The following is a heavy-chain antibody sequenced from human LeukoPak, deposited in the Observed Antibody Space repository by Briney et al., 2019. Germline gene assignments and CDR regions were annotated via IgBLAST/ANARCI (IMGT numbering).Heavy chain of an antibody. D-gene: IGHD3/OR15-3a*01. V-gene: IGHV4-61*02. CDR1: GGSINSGSYY. Sequence: SQTLSLTCTVSGGSINSGSYYWSWIRQPAGKGLDWIGRIYTSDNTNYNPSLKSRVTISVDTSKNQFSLKLSSVTAADTAVYYCARDLRYWTSYMDVWGKGTTVTVSS. J-gene: IGHJ6*03. CDR3: ARDLRYWTSYMDV. CDR2: IYTSDNT.